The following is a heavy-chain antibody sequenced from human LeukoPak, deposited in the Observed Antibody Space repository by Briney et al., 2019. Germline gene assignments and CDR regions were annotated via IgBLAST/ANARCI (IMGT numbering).Heavy chain of an antibody. J-gene: IGHJ4*02. CDR2: INPSGGST. CDR1: GYTFTSYY. Sequence: GASVKVSCKASGYTFTSYYMHWVRQAPGQGLEWMGMINPSGGSTSYAQKFQGRVTMTRDTSTSTVYMELSSLRSEDTAVYYCARVRRSSHKLVVVPAATGGPFDYWGQGTLVTVSS. CDR3: ARVRRSSHKLVVVPAATGGPFDY. D-gene: IGHD2-2*01. V-gene: IGHV1-46*01.